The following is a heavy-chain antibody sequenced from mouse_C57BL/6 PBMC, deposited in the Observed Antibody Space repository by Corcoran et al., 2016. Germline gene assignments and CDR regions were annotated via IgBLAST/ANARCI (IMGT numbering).Heavy chain of an antibody. D-gene: IGHD4-1*01. J-gene: IGHJ2*01. V-gene: IGHV1-26*01. CDR3: APSTGTNY. CDR1: GYTFTDYY. Sequence: EVQLQQSGPELVKPGASVKISCKASGYTFTDYYMNWVKQSHGKSLEWIGDINPNNGGTSYNQKFKGKTTLTVDKSSSTAYMELRSLTSEDSAVYYCAPSTGTNYWGQGTTLTVSS. CDR2: INPNNGGT.